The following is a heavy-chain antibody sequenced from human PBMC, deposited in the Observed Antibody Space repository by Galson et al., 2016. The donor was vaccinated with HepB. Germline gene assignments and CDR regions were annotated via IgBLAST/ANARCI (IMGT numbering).Heavy chain of an antibody. CDR3: ARHHVTATGHGIDV. CDR2: IYVTASGST. Sequence: SETLSLTCEVSGDSISSSNWWTWVRQPPGTGLEWIGEIYVTASGSTNYNPSLKSRVTISGDKSKNQFSLRLTSVTAADTAVYYCARHHVTATGHGIDVWGQGTMVTVSS. D-gene: IGHD2-21*02. J-gene: IGHJ6*02. V-gene: IGHV4-4*02. CDR1: GDSISSSNW.